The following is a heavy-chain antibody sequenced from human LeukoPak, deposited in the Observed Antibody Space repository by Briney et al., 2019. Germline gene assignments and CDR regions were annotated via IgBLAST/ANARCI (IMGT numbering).Heavy chain of an antibody. Sequence: ASVKVSCKASGYIFTGYYMHWVRQSPGQGLEGMGWINPNSGDTNYAQKFQGRVTMTRDTSVSTAYVELSRLRSDDTAVYYCARVRYRLAETYIDYWGQGTLVTVSS. CDR2: INPNSGDT. CDR3: ARVRYRLAETYIDY. CDR1: GYIFTGYY. D-gene: IGHD3-16*01. J-gene: IGHJ4*02. V-gene: IGHV1-2*02.